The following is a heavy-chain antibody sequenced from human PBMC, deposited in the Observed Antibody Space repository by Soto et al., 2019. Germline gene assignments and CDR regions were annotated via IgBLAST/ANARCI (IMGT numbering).Heavy chain of an antibody. CDR2: ISGSGAYT. CDR3: AKEGDAYGSGTSFYFAY. D-gene: IGHD3-10*01. CDR1: GFTFSSYA. J-gene: IGHJ4*02. V-gene: IGHV3-23*01. Sequence: EAQLLESGGGLVQPGGSLRLSCAASGFTFSSYAMSWVRQAPGKGLEWVSAISGSGAYTYYADSVKGRFTISRDNSKNTLFLQMNSLRAEDTAVFYCAKEGDAYGSGTSFYFAYWGQGILVTVSS.